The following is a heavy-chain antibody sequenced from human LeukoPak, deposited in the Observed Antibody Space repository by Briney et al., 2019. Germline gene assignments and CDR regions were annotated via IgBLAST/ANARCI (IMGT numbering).Heavy chain of an antibody. CDR2: IYYSGST. Sequence: SETLSLTCTVSGGSISSSAYYWGWIRQPPGKGLEWIGSIYYSGSTYHNPSLKSRVTISVDTSKNQFSLKLSSVTAADTAVYYCARLRYSSSSAAFDIWGQGTMVTVSS. D-gene: IGHD6-6*01. CDR1: GGSISSSAYY. V-gene: IGHV4-39*01. J-gene: IGHJ3*02. CDR3: ARLRYSSSSAAFDI.